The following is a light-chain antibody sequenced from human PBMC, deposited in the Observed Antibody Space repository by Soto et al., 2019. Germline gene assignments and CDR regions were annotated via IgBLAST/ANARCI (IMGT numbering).Light chain of an antibody. CDR1: QYMTRTY. CDR2: AAS. V-gene: IGKV3-20*01. J-gene: IGKJ2*01. CDR3: HQYDKAPQT. Sequence: EIVLMQSPGTLSLSPGERATLSCRASQYMTRTYIAWYQQKPGQAPRLLIYAASNRATGIPDNFSGSGSGADYSLTISRLEPEDSAVYYCHQYDKAPQTLGQGTKVDTK.